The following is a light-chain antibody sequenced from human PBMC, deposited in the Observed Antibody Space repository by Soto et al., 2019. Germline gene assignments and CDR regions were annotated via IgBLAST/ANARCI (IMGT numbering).Light chain of an antibody. V-gene: IGLV1-51*01. J-gene: IGLJ3*02. Sequence: QSVLTQPPSVSAAPGQEVTISCSGSSFNIGSNYVSWYQQRPGTAPKLLIYDSVKRPLGLPDRFSGAKSGTSATLRITGLQTGHEAAYYCATWDISLSGGGVFGVGTQLTVL. CDR1: SFNIGSNY. CDR3: ATWDISLSGGGV. CDR2: DSV.